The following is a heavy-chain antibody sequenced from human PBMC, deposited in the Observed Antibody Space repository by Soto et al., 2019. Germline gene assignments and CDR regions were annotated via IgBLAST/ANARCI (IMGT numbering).Heavy chain of an antibody. J-gene: IGHJ3*02. D-gene: IGHD2-2*01. V-gene: IGHV3-7*01. Sequence: GGSLRLSCAASGFTFSGYWMSWVRQAPGKGLEWVANIKQDGSEKYYVDSVKGRFTISRDNAKNSLYLQMNSLRAEDTAVYYCARDRKGYCSSTSCYGYPIDAFDIWGQGTMVTVSS. CDR2: IKQDGSEK. CDR3: ARDRKGYCSSTSCYGYPIDAFDI. CDR1: GFTFSGYW.